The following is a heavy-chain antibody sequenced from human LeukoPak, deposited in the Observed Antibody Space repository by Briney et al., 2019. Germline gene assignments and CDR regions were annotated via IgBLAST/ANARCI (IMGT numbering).Heavy chain of an antibody. CDR2: IYYTGIA. D-gene: IGHD2-21*01. V-gene: IGHV4-39*01. CDR1: GGSISSSNHY. CDR3: ARFVRHCGIADCLDY. J-gene: IGHJ4*02. Sequence: SETLSLTCTVSGGSISSSNHYWVWIRQPPGKGLEWIGAIYYTGIAYFNPSLKSRVTISVDTSKDQFSVRLSSVTAADTSVYYCARFVRHCGIADCLDYWGQGTLVTVSS.